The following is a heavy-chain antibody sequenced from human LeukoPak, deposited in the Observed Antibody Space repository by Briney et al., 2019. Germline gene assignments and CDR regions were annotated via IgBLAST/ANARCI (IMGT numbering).Heavy chain of an antibody. CDR3: ARRTLVPGPGMDV. CDR1: GYSFTNYW. J-gene: IGHJ6*04. CDR2: IHPGDSDT. Sequence: GESLKISCQGSGYSFTNYWIGWVRQMPGEGLEWMGIIHPGDSDTRYSPSFQGQVTISADKSISTAYLQWSSLKASDTAMYYCARRTLVPGPGMDVWGKGTTVTVSS. D-gene: IGHD1-1*01. V-gene: IGHV5-51*01.